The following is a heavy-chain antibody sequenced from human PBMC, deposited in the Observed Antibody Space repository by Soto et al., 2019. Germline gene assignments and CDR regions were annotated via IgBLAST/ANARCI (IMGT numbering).Heavy chain of an antibody. V-gene: IGHV4-38-2*02. Sequence: SETLSLTCAVSGYSISSGYYWGWIRQPPGKGLEWIGSIYHSGSTYYNPSLKSRVTISVDTSKNQFSLKLSSVTAADTAVYYCARDAPAGVAAAGTEYNWFDPWGPGTLVT. D-gene: IGHD6-13*01. J-gene: IGHJ5*02. CDR1: GYSISSGYY. CDR2: IYHSGST. CDR3: ARDAPAGVAAAGTEYNWFDP.